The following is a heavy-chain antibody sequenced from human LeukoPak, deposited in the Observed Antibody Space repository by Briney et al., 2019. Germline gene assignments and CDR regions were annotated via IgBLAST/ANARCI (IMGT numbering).Heavy chain of an antibody. Sequence: PGGSLRLSCAASGFTFSSYGMSWVRQAPGKGLEWVSGISGGGGSTNYADSVKGRFTISRDNSKNTLYLQMNSLRAEDTAVYYCAKDATFGGVMAMYYFDYWGQGTLVTVSS. CDR3: AKDATFGGVMAMYYFDY. CDR2: ISGGGGST. CDR1: GFTFSSYG. V-gene: IGHV3-23*01. J-gene: IGHJ4*02. D-gene: IGHD3-16*01.